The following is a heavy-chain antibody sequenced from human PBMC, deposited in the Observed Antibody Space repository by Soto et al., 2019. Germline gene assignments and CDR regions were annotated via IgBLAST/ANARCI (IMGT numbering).Heavy chain of an antibody. Sequence: QLVQSGAEVKKPWASVKVSCKASGYTFARYAISWMRQAPGQGLEWMGWFSAHNGNTNYAQKLHGRVTMTTDTSTSTAYMELRSLRSDDTSVNCCARDPPPPDYWGQGTLVTVSP. J-gene: IGHJ4*02. CDR1: GYTFARYA. CDR2: FSAHNGNT. CDR3: ARDPPPPDY. V-gene: IGHV1-18*01.